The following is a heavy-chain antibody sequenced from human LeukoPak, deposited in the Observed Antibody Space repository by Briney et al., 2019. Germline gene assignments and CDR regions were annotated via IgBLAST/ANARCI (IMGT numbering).Heavy chain of an antibody. J-gene: IGHJ5*02. Sequence: ASVKVSCKASGYTFTGYYMHWVRQAPGQGLEWMGRINPNSGGTNYAQKFQGRVTTTRDTSISTAYMELSRLRSDDTAVYYCARLDSIAPVIAAGTTTNNWFDPWGQGTLVTVSS. V-gene: IGHV1-2*06. CDR2: INPNSGGT. CDR3: ARLDSIAPVIAAGTTTNNWFDP. CDR1: GYTFTGYY. D-gene: IGHD6-13*01.